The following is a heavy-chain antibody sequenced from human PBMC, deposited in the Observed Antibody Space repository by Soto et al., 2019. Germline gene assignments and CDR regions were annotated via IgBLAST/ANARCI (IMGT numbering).Heavy chain of an antibody. V-gene: IGHV1-69*01. Sequence: QVQLVQSGAEVKKPGSSVKVSCKASGGTFSSYGISWVRQAPGQGLEWMGGIIAILGIANYAQKFQGRVTITADESRSTVDVELSSLRSEDTAVYYCAKGRFLQWALSLYHYGMDDWGQGTTVTVSS. CDR2: IIAILGIA. D-gene: IGHD3-3*01. CDR3: AKGRFLQWALSLYHYGMDD. J-gene: IGHJ6*02. CDR1: GGTFSSYG.